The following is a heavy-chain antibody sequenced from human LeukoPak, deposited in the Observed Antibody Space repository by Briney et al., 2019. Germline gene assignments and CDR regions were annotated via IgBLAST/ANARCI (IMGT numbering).Heavy chain of an antibody. Sequence: GASVKVSCKTSGYTFTSYGISWVRQAPGQGLEWMGWIGAYNGNTNYAQKLQGRVTMTTDTSTSTAYMELRSLRSDDTAVYYCARVTPNYYDSSGYLSDYWGQGTLVTVSS. CDR1: GYTFTSYG. V-gene: IGHV1-18*01. CDR3: ARVTPNYYDSSGYLSDY. CDR2: IGAYNGNT. D-gene: IGHD3-22*01. J-gene: IGHJ4*02.